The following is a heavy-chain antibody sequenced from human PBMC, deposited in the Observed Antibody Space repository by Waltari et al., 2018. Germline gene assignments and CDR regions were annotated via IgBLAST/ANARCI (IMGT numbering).Heavy chain of an antibody. Sequence: QGQLVESGGGVVQPGRCLSLSCAASGFTFSSSAMHWVPQAPGTGREWVAVISYDGSNKYYADSVKGRFTISRDNSKNTLYLQMNSLRAEDAAVYYCARGGSSWYGDYWGQGTLVTVSS. V-gene: IGHV3-30-3*01. CDR1: GFTFSSSA. J-gene: IGHJ4*02. CDR3: ARGGSSWYGDY. D-gene: IGHD6-13*01. CDR2: ISYDGSNK.